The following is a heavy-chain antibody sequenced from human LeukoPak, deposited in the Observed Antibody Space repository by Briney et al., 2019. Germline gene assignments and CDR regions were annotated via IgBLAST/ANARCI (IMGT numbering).Heavy chain of an antibody. V-gene: IGHV4-59*08. J-gene: IGHJ4*02. CDR2: IYYGGSI. CDR3: ARGNGY. Sequence: PSETLSLTCTVSGVSINISYWSWIRQPPGKGLEWIGFIYYGGSINYNPSLKSRVTISVDSSKTQVSLKLSSVTAADTAVYYCARGNGYWGQGTLVTVSS. CDR1: GVSINISY.